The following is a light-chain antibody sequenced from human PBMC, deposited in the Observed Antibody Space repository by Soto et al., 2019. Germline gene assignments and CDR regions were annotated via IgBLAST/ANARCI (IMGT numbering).Light chain of an antibody. J-gene: IGKJ1*01. CDR2: GTS. V-gene: IGKV3-20*01. CDR3: QQYGSSPTWT. Sequence: EIVLTQSPGTLSLSPGETATLSCRASQTVGTNFLAWYQQKPGQAPRLLMFGTSNRATDIPDRFGGSGSGTDFTLTISRLEPEDVAVYYCQQYGSSPTWTFGQGTKVDIK. CDR1: QTVGTNF.